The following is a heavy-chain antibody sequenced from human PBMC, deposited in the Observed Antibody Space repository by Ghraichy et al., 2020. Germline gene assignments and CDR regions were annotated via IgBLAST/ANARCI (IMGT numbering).Heavy chain of an antibody. Sequence: SETLSLTCTVSGDSLNNYYWSWIRQAPGKGLEWIGSIYHNGRTKYNPSLKIRVTMSVDTSKNQFSLSLTSVTAADTAVFYCARDQEWRASSSGFDPWGQGTLVSVSP. D-gene: IGHD2-2*01. CDR1: GDSLNNYY. V-gene: IGHV4-59*01. J-gene: IGHJ5*02. CDR2: IYHNGRT. CDR3: ARDQEWRASSSGFDP.